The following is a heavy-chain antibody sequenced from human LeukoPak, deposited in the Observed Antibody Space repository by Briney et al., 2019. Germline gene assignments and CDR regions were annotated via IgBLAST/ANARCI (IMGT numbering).Heavy chain of an antibody. CDR2: ISWNSGSI. V-gene: IGHV3-9*01. CDR3: AKSGRYCSGGSCYSGFNDY. CDR1: RFTFDDYA. Sequence: GGSLRLSCAASRFTFDDYAMHWVRQAPGKGLEWVSGISWNSGSIGYADSVKGRFTISRDNAKNSLYLQMNSLRAEDTALYYCAKSGRYCSGGSCYSGFNDYWGQGTLVTVSS. J-gene: IGHJ4*02. D-gene: IGHD2-15*01.